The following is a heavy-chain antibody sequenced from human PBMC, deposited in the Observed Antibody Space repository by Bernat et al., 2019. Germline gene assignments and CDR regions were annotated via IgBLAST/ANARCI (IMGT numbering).Heavy chain of an antibody. J-gene: IGHJ4*02. Sequence: EVHLEESRGGLVEPGGSLTLSCAASEFTFTNAWLGWVRQAPGKGLEYVSAISSNGGSTYYANSVKGRFTISRDNSKNTLYLQMGSLRAEDMAVYYCARDMLRYCGGDCYLGFWGQGTLVTVSS. V-gene: IGHV3-64*01. D-gene: IGHD2-21*02. CDR3: ARDMLRYCGGDCYLGF. CDR2: ISSNGGST. CDR1: EFTFTNAW.